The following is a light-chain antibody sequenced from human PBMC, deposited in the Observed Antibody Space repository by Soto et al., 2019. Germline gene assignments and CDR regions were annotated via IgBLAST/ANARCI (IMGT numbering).Light chain of an antibody. V-gene: IGKV2-30*02. Sequence: EGVMTQSPRSLPVTLGQPASVSFRSNQSLVHSDGIAYFSWFQQRPGRSPRRLIYKVSNRDSGVPARFSGSGSGTDFALKISRVEAADVGVYYCMQGTHWPITFGQGTRLEIK. CDR3: MQGTHWPIT. J-gene: IGKJ5*01. CDR1: QSLVHSDGIAY. CDR2: KVS.